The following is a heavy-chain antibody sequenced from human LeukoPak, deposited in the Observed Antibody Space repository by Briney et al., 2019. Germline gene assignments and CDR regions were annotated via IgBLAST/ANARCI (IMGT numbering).Heavy chain of an antibody. J-gene: IGHJ6*03. CDR3: AKYVGAPYMDV. CDR1: GFTFSSYG. CDR2: ISYDGSNK. D-gene: IGHD1-26*01. Sequence: PGRSLRLSCAASGFTFSSYGMHWVRQAPGKGLEWVAVISYDGSNKYYADSVKGRFTISRDNSKNTLYLQMNSLRAEDTAVYYCAKYVGAPYMDVWGKGTTVTVSS. V-gene: IGHV3-30*18.